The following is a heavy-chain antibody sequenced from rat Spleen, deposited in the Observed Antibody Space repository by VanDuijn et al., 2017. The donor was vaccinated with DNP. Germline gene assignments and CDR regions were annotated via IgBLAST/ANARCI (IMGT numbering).Heavy chain of an antibody. J-gene: IGHJ4*01. Sequence: EVQLVESGGGLVQPGRSLKLSCVASGFTFNNYWMTWIRQAPKKGLEWVATIIYDGSGTYYRDSVKGRFTISRYNAKSTLYLQMDSLRSEDTATYYCARHRTIMPYYYAMDAWGQGASVTVSS. D-gene: IGHD1-12*01. CDR3: ARHRTIMPYYYAMDA. CDR2: IIYDGSGT. CDR1: GFTFNNYW. V-gene: IGHV5-29*01.